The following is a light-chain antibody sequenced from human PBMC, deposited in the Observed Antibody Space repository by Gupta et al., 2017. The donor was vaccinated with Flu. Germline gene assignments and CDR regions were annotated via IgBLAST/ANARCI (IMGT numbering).Light chain of an antibody. V-gene: IGKV1-9*01. CDR2: AAS. J-gene: IGKJ4*01. CDR3: LQLNSYPLT. Sequence: DIRLTQSPSFLSASVGDRVTITCRASQGIGSYLAWYQLKPGKAPKLLIYAASTLQSGVPSRFRGSGSGTELTLTISSLQPEDFATYYCLQLNSYPLTFGGGTKVEIK. CDR1: QGIGSY.